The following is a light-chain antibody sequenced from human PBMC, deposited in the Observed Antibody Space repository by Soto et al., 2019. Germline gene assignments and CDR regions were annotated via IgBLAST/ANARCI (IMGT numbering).Light chain of an antibody. CDR3: QHSYSNFPIT. Sequence: DIQVTQSPSSLSASVGDRVTISWRASQSISGYLNWYQQKPGKAPNLLIFDASSLQSGVPSRFSGRGSGAEYTLTISSLQPEDFATYFCQHSYSNFPITFGQGTRLEIK. J-gene: IGKJ5*01. CDR2: DAS. CDR1: QSISGY. V-gene: IGKV1-39*01.